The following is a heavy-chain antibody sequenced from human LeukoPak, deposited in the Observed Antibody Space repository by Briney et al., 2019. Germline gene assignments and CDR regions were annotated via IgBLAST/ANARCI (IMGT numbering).Heavy chain of an antibody. CDR1: GFTFSSYA. CDR2: ISYDGSNK. CDR3: ARAEYSTVNDAFDI. Sequence: PGGSLRLSCAASGFTFSSYAMHWVRQAPGKGLEWVAVISYDGSNKYYADSVKGRFTISRDNSKNTLYLQMNSLRAEDTAVYYCARAEYSTVNDAFDIWGQGTMVTVSS. J-gene: IGHJ3*02. V-gene: IGHV3-30*04. D-gene: IGHD6-13*01.